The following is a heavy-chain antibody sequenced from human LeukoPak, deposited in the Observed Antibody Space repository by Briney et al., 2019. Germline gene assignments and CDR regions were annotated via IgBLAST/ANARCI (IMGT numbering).Heavy chain of an antibody. CDR3: ARDQGNYYGSGSYLR. CDR2: ISSSSSYI. CDR1: GFTFSNYA. Sequence: GGSLRLSCAASGFTFSNYAMNWVRQAPGKGLEWVSSISSSSSYIYYADSVKGRFTISRDNAKNSLYLQMNSLRAEDTAVYYCARDQGNYYGSGSYLRWGQGTLVTVSS. D-gene: IGHD3-10*01. J-gene: IGHJ4*02. V-gene: IGHV3-21*01.